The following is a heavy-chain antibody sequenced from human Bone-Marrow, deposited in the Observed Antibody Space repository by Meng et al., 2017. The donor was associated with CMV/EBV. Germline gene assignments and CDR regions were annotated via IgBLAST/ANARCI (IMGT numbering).Heavy chain of an antibody. CDR2: INSDGSST. CDR3: ASPAFSGSYYAQVVNY. Sequence: GESLKISCAASGFTFSSYWMHWVRQAPGKGLVWVSRINSDGSSTSYADSVKGRFTISRDNAKNTLYLQMNSLRAEDTAVYYCASPAFSGSYYAQVVNYWGQGTLVTVSS. V-gene: IGHV3-74*01. J-gene: IGHJ4*02. CDR1: GFTFSSYW. D-gene: IGHD1-26*01.